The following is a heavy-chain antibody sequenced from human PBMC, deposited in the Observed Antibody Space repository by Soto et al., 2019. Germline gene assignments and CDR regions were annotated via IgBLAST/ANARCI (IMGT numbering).Heavy chain of an antibody. D-gene: IGHD3-22*01. CDR1: GFTFSSYA. CDR3: AREMQRSYYDSSGYYRRAFDI. Sequence: QVQLVESGGGVVQPGRSLRLSCAASGFTFSSYAMHWVRQAPGKGLEWVAVISYDGSNKYYADSVKGRFTISRDNSKNTLYLQMNSLRAEDTAVYYCAREMQRSYYDSSGYYRRAFDIWGQGTMVTVSS. CDR2: ISYDGSNK. V-gene: IGHV3-30-3*01. J-gene: IGHJ3*02.